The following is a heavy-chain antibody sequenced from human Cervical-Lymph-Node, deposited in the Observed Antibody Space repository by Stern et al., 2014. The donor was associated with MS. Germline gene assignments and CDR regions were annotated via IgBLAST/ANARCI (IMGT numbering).Heavy chain of an antibody. D-gene: IGHD6-19*01. Sequence: EVQLVESGGGLVQPGGSLRLSCTASGFTFSAYAMTWVRQAPGKGLEWVSWIGGSCGYTLSADSVKGRFTISSDNSKGTLYLQMNGLRAEDTAIYHCAKGKTVTGTGYGVDVWGQGTPVVVSS. CDR1: GFTFSAYA. V-gene: IGHV3-23*04. CDR3: AKGKTVTGTGYGVDV. CDR2: IGGSCGYT. J-gene: IGHJ6*02.